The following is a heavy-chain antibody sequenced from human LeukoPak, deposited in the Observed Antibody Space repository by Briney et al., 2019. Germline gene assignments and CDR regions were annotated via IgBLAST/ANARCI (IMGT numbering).Heavy chain of an antibody. CDR1: GFSLSSYA. Sequence: KPGGSLRLSCAASGFSLSSYAMSWVRQAPGKGLEWVGFIRSKVYGGTTEYAASVKDRFTISRDDSKNIAYLQMNSLNTEDTAVFYCTRGVGFGYAGGFDYWGQGALVTVSS. CDR3: TRGVGFGYAGGFDY. J-gene: IGHJ4*02. V-gene: IGHV3-49*04. CDR2: IRSKVYGGTT. D-gene: IGHD5-18*01.